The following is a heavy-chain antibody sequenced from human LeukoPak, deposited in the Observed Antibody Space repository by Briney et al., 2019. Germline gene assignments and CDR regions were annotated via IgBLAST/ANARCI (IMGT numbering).Heavy chain of an antibody. CDR2: ISNEGSNK. V-gene: IGHV3-30*18. J-gene: IGHJ4*02. CDR3: AKEGGIAVAGYRSHYFDY. CDR1: GVTFSSYG. D-gene: IGHD6-19*01. Sequence: GGSLRLSCAVSGVTFSSYGMHWVRQAPGQGLEWVAVISNEGSNKYYADSVKGRFTISRDNSKNTLYLQMNSLRAEDTAVYYCAKEGGIAVAGYRSHYFDYWGQGTLVTVSS.